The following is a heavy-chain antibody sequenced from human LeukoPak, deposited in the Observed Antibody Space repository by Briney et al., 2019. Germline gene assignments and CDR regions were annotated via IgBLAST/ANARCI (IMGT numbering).Heavy chain of an antibody. CDR1: GGSISSGGYY. Sequence: SETLSLTCTVSGGSISSGGYYWRWLRQHPGKGLEWIGYIYYSGSTYYNPSLKSRFTISVDTSKNQFSLKLSSVTAADTAVYYCARGVTGAFDIWGQGTMVTVSS. CDR2: IYYSGST. J-gene: IGHJ3*02. CDR3: ARGVTGAFDI. V-gene: IGHV4-31*03.